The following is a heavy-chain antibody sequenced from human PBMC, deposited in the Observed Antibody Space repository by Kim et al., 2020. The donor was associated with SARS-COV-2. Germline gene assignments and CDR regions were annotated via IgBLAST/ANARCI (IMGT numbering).Heavy chain of an antibody. Sequence: NPSLKSRVTISVDTSKNQFSLKLSSVTAADTAVYYCARRVAVAGTGWFDPWGQGTLVTVSS. V-gene: IGHV4-59*08. CDR3: ARRVAVAGTGWFDP. J-gene: IGHJ5*02. D-gene: IGHD6-19*01.